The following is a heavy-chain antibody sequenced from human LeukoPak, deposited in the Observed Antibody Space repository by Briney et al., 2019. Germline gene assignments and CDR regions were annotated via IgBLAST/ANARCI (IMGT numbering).Heavy chain of an antibody. J-gene: IGHJ4*01. CDR2: LYNSGNP. D-gene: IGHD3-16*01. CDR1: GVTVSDNL. V-gene: IGHV3-53*01. CDR3: VREGNWAY. Sequence: GGSLRLSCAVSGVTVSDNLMSWVRQAPGKGLEWLAVLYNSGNPFYANSVRGRFSVSRDNSRNTLYLQMNSLRVEDTAVYYCVREGNWAYWGQGTLVTASS.